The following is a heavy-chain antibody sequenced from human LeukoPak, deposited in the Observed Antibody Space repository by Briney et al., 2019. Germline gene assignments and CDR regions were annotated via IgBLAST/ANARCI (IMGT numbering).Heavy chain of an antibody. CDR1: GFTFSTYG. Sequence: GGSLRLSCAASGFTFSTYGMNWVRQAPGKGLEWVAVISYDGRQKYYTDSVKGRFTISRDNSKNTLYLQINSLRAEDTAVYYCAKGYSGSYDYFDYWGQGTLVTVSS. J-gene: IGHJ4*02. CDR3: AKGYSGSYDYFDY. CDR2: ISYDGRQK. V-gene: IGHV3-30*18. D-gene: IGHD1-26*01.